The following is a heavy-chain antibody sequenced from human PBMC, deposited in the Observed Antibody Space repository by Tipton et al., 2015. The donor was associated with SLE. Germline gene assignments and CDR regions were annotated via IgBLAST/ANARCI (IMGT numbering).Heavy chain of an antibody. Sequence: TLSLTCAVYGGSFSDYYWSWIRQPPGKGLEWIGEINHSGSTNYNPSLKSRVTISVDTSKNQFSLKLSSVTAADTAVYYCARDTSLDPYNSGFLDYWGQGTLVTVSS. CDR3: ARDTSLDPYNSGFLDY. D-gene: IGHD6-19*01. CDR1: GGSFSDYY. V-gene: IGHV4-34*01. J-gene: IGHJ4*02. CDR2: INHSGST.